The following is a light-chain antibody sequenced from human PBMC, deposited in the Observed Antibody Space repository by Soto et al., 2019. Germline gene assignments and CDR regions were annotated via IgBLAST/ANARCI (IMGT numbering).Light chain of an antibody. V-gene: IGLV2-14*01. CDR1: SSDVGNYKY. CDR2: GVS. J-gene: IGLJ2*01. Sequence: QSVLTQPASVSGSPGQSITISCTGTSSDVGNYKYVSWYQQHPGKAPKLLILGVSNRPSGISGRFSGSKSGNTASLTISGLQPEDEADYYCMSYTGSTTTHGVLGGGTQLTVL. CDR3: MSYTGSTTTHGV.